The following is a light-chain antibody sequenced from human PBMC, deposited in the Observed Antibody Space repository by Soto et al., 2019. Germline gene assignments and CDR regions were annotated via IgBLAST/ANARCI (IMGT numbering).Light chain of an antibody. V-gene: IGKV3-20*01. CDR1: QSVSNDF. CDR3: QQDYNLPLT. J-gene: IGKJ4*01. Sequence: EIVLTQSPGILSLSPGERATLSCRASQSVSNDFLAWYQQKPGQAPRLLIYGASTRATDVPDRFSGSGSGADFTLSISRLEPEDFAVYYCQQDYNLPLTFGGGTKVDIK. CDR2: GAS.